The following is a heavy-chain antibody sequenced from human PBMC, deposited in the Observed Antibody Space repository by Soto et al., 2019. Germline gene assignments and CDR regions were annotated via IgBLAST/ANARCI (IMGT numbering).Heavy chain of an antibody. CDR3: AKGNLYNFFSGSDY. J-gene: IGHJ4*02. D-gene: IGHD3-22*01. CDR1: RFSVSSQS. CDR2: ISTSGKDT. V-gene: IGHV3-23*01. Sequence: PGGSLRLSCAPSRFSVSSQSMTGVRQPPGKGLEWVAVISTSGKDTFYGDSVKGRFTISRDSSNNIVYLQMNSLRAEDTAVYYCAKGNLYNFFSGSDYWGQGTLVTVSS.